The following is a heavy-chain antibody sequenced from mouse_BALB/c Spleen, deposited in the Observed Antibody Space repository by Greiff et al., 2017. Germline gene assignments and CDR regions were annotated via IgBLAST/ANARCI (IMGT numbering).Heavy chain of an antibody. CDR2: ISSGSSTI. CDR3: ARWGSHWYFDV. V-gene: IGHV5-17*02. CDR1: GFTFSSFG. Sequence: EVMLVESGGGLVQPGGSRKLSCAASGFTFSSFGMHWVRQAPEKGLEWVAYISSGSSTIYYADTVKGRFTISRDNPKNTLFLQMTSLRSEDTAMYYCARWGSHWYFDVWGAGTTVTVSS. D-gene: IGHD3-1*01. J-gene: IGHJ1*01.